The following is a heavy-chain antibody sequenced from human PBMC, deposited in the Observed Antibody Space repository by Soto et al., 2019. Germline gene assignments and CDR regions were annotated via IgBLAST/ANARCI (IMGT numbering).Heavy chain of an antibody. J-gene: IGHJ3*02. V-gene: IGHV3-23*01. CDR3: AKERAFWSGTHDAFDI. D-gene: IGHD3-3*01. CDR1: GFTFSSYA. Sequence: GGSLRLSCAASGFTFSSYAMSWVRQAQGKGLEWVSAISGSGGSTYYTDSVKGRFTISRDNSKNTLYLKMNTLRGEDTAVYYCAKERAFWSGTHDAFDIWGQGTMVTVSS. CDR2: ISGSGGST.